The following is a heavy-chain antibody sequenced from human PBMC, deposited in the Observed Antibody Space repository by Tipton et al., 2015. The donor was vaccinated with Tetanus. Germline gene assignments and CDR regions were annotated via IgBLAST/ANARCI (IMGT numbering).Heavy chain of an antibody. CDR1: GFTFSGSA. J-gene: IGHJ4*02. CDR2: IRSKANSYAT. D-gene: IGHD6-13*01. V-gene: IGHV3-73*01. Sequence: GSLRLSCAASGFTFSGSAMHWVRQASGKGLEWVGRIRSKANSYATAYAASVKGRFTISRDDSKNTAYLQMDSLKTEDTAVYYCTRLRAAAGFDYWGQGTLVTVSS. CDR3: TRLRAAAGFDY.